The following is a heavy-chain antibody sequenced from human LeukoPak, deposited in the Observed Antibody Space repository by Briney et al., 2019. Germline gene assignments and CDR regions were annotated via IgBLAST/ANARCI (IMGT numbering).Heavy chain of an antibody. D-gene: IGHD3-3*01. V-gene: IGHV3-66*01. Sequence: PGGSLRLSCAASGFTVSRSYMSWVRQAPGKGLEWVSVIYSGDSTYYADSVKGRFIISRDNSKNTLYLQMNSLRVEDTAVYYCARNPYTDYYFDYWGQGTLVTVSS. CDR2: IYSGDST. CDR1: GFTVSRSY. J-gene: IGHJ4*02. CDR3: ARNPYTDYYFDY.